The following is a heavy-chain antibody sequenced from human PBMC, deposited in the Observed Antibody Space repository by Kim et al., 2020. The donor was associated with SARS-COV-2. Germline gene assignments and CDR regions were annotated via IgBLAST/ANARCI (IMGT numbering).Heavy chain of an antibody. CDR1: GFTFSSYG. Sequence: GGSLRLSCAASGFTFSSYGMHWVRQAPGKGLEWVAVISYDGSNKYYADSVKGRFTISRDNSKNTLYLQMNSLRAEDTAVYYCAKGEPPYSSSWYPLFPFDYWGQGTLVTVSS. J-gene: IGHJ4*02. V-gene: IGHV3-30*18. CDR3: AKGEPPYSSSWYPLFPFDY. CDR2: ISYDGSNK. D-gene: IGHD6-13*01.